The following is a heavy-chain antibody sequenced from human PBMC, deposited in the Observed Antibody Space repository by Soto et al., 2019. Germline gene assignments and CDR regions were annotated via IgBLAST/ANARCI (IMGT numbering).Heavy chain of an antibody. J-gene: IGHJ4*02. CDR2: IYYSGST. CDR3: ASWDWNYDIGY. V-gene: IGHV4-59*01. D-gene: IGHD1-7*01. CDR1: GGSISSYY. Sequence: SETLSLTCTVSGGSISSYYWSWIRQPPGKGLEWIGYIYYSGSTNYNPSLKSRVTISVDTSKNQFSLKLSSVTAADTAVYYCASWDWNYDIGYWGQGTLVTVSS.